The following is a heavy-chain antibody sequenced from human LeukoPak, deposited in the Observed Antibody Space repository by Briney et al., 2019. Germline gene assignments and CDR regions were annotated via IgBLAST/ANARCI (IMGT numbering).Heavy chain of an antibody. V-gene: IGHV3-30*03. CDR2: ISYDGSDK. CDR3: ARSETIVRPFDY. Sequence: PGGSLRLSCAASGFTFSNYGMHWVRQAPGKGLEWVAVISYDGSDKYYADSVKGRFTISRDNSKNTLYLQMNSLRAEDTAVYYCARSETIVRPFDYWGQGTLVTVSS. D-gene: IGHD4-11*01. J-gene: IGHJ4*02. CDR1: GFTFSNYG.